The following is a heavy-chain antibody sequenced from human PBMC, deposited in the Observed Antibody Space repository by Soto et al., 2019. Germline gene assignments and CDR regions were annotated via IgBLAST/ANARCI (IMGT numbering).Heavy chain of an antibody. CDR2: TRYTSKWSY. CDR1: GDSISSTTAA. Sequence: SQTLSLPCAISGDSISSTTAAREWIRPSPSRGLAWLGRTRYTSKWSYEYALSVKGRITISPDTSKNHFSLQLDSVTPEDTAVYYCVRVDWNDAGSWGQGTLVTV. D-gene: IGHD1-1*01. J-gene: IGHJ5*02. CDR3: VRVDWNDAGS. V-gene: IGHV6-1*01.